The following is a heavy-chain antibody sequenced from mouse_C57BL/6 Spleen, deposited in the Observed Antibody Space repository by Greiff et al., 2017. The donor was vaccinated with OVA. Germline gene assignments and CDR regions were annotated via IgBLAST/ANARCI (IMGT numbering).Heavy chain of an antibody. Sequence: VQLQQSGPGLAKPSQTLSLTCSVTGYSITSDYWNWIRKFPGNKLEYMGYISYSGSTYYNPSLKSRITITRDTSKNQYYLQLNSVTTDDTATYYGARSRYCYGSSLWYFDVWGTGTTVTVSS. CDR2: ISYSGST. J-gene: IGHJ1*03. CDR1: GYSITSDY. CDR3: ARSRYCYGSSLWYFDV. D-gene: IGHD1-1*01. V-gene: IGHV3-8*01.